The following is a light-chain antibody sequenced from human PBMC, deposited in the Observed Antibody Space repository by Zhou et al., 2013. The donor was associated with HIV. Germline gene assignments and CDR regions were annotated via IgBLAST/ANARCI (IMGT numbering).Light chain of an antibody. Sequence: DVQMTQSPSSLSASLGDRVTITCRASQDIRNYVAWFQQRPGKVPKSLIYSASSLQSGVPSKFSGSGSGKDFSLTINSLQPEDFATYYCQQYKIYPLTFGGGTKVEIK. CDR3: QQYKIYPLT. V-gene: IGKV1-16*02. J-gene: IGKJ4*01. CDR1: QDIRNY. CDR2: SAS.